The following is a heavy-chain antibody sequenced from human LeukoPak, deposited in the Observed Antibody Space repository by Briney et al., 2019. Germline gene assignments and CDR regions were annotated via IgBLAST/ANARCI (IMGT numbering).Heavy chain of an antibody. CDR3: GRDLGGRSGY. J-gene: IGHJ4*02. CDR2: INEDGSIT. Sequence: GGSLRLSCAVSGFTFRTYWMHWVRQVPGEGLAWVSRINEDGSITNYADSVKGRFSISRDSAKNTLYLQMNSLRAEDTAVYYCGRDLGGRSGYWGQGTLATVSS. D-gene: IGHD1-26*01. CDR1: GFTFRTYW. V-gene: IGHV3-74*01.